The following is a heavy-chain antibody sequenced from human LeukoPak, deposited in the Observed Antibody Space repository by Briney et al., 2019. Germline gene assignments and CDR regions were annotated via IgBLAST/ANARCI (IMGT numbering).Heavy chain of an antibody. D-gene: IGHD1-26*01. CDR1: GFTCSSYA. CDR2: FSASGGNT. V-gene: IGHV3-23*01. CDR3: AKDGLVGATDWFDC. Sequence: GGSLRLSCAASGFTCSSYAMSWVRQAPGKGLEWVSTFSASGGNTYYADSVKGRFTISRDISKNTLYLQLTSLRADDTAVYYCAKDGLVGATDWFDCWGQGTLVTVFS. J-gene: IGHJ4*02.